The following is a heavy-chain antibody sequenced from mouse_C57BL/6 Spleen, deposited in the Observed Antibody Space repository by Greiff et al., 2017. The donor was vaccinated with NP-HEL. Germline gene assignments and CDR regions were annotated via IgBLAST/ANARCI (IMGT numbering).Heavy chain of an antibody. V-gene: IGHV1-64*01. CDR1: GYTFTSYW. Sequence: VQLQQPGAELVKPGASVKLSCKASGYTFTSYWMHWVKQRPGQGLEWIGMIHPNSGSTNYNEKFKSKATLTVDKSSSTSYMQLSSLTSEDSAVYYCARDWDSDAYWGQGTLVTVSA. D-gene: IGHD4-1*01. CDR2: IHPNSGST. J-gene: IGHJ3*01. CDR3: ARDWDSDAY.